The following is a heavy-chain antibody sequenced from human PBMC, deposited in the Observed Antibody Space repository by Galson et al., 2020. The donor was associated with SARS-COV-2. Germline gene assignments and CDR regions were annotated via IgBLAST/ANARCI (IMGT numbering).Heavy chain of an antibody. CDR2: ISGDSRAI. D-gene: IGHD1-26*01. CDR3: TKGSWGDD. V-gene: IGHV3-23*01. J-gene: IGHJ4*02. Sequence: GESLKISCAASGFTFSTYDMLWVRQAPGKGLEWVSIISGDSRAIYYANSVKGRFTISRDNSKNTLYLQMNSLRVDDTALYCCTKGSWGDDWGQVTLVSVSS. CDR1: GFTFSTYD.